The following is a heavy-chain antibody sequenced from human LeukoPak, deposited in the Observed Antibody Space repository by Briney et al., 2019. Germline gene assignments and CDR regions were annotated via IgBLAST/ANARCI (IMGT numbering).Heavy chain of an antibody. Sequence: SETLSLTCTVFGGSISSSSYYWGWIRQPPGKGLEWVGSIYYSGSTSYNPSLKSRVTISVDTSRNQFSLKLSSVTAADTAVYYCVRRRGPSCTTTTCYVDYWGQGTLVTVSS. CDR1: GGSISSSSYY. D-gene: IGHD2-2*01. CDR3: VRRRGPSCTTTTCYVDY. CDR2: IYYSGST. V-gene: IGHV4-39*01. J-gene: IGHJ4*02.